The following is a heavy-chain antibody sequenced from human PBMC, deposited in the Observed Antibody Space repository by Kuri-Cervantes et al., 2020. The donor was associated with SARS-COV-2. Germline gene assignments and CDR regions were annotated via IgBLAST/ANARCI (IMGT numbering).Heavy chain of an antibody. D-gene: IGHD6-19*01. Sequence: SETLSLTCTVSGGSISSYYWSWIRQPPGKGLEWIGEINHSGSTNYNPSLKSRVTISVDTSKNQFSLKLGSVTAADTAVYYCARHAVGFDYWGQGTLVTVSS. V-gene: IGHV4-34*01. CDR1: GGSISSYY. CDR3: ARHAVGFDY. CDR2: INHSGST. J-gene: IGHJ4*02.